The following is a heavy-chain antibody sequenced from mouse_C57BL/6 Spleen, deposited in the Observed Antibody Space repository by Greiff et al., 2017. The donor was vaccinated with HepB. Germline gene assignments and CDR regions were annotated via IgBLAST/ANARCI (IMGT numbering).Heavy chain of an antibody. J-gene: IGHJ4*01. Sequence: QVQLQQPGAELVKPGASVKLSCKASGYTFTSYWMHWVKQRPGQGLEWIGMIHPNSGSTNYNEKFKSKATLTVDKSSSTAYMQLSSLTSEDSAVYYCARSGNDEGYAMDYWGQGTSVTVSS. CDR2: IHPNSGST. D-gene: IGHD2-2*01. CDR3: ARSGNDEGYAMDY. V-gene: IGHV1-64*01. CDR1: GYTFTSYW.